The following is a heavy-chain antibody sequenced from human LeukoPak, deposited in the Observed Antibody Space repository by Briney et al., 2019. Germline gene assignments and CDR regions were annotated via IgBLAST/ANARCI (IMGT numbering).Heavy chain of an antibody. CDR3: ARGAGRWAI. J-gene: IGHJ3*02. CDR2: IYSSGST. V-gene: IGHV4-59*01. Sequence: PSETLSLTCTVSGGPINSDYWNWLRQPPGKGLEWIGYIYSSGSTNYNPSLNSRVSISLDTSKNQLSLKLGSVTAADTAVYYCARGAGRWAIWGQGTMVTVSS. D-gene: IGHD4-23*01. CDR1: GGPINSDY.